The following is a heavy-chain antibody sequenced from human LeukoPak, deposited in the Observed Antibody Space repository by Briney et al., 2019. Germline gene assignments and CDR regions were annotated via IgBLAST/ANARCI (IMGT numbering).Heavy chain of an antibody. Sequence: GGSLRLSCAASGFTFSSYSMNWVRQAPGKGLEWVSYISSSSSTIYYADSVKGRFTISRDNSKNTLYLQMNSLRAEDTAVYYCAKDPALEWLLLRLGAFDIWGQGTMVTVSS. D-gene: IGHD3-22*01. CDR2: ISSSSSTI. CDR1: GFTFSSYS. CDR3: AKDPALEWLLLRLGAFDI. V-gene: IGHV3-48*01. J-gene: IGHJ3*02.